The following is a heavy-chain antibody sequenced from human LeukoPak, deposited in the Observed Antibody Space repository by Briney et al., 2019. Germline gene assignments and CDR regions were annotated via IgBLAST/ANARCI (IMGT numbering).Heavy chain of an antibody. CDR2: ISGGGGST. Sequence: GGSLRLSCAAAGFTFISYAMSWVRQAPGKGLEWVSAISGGGGSTYYADSVKGRFTFVRNDSKNTMYLQINSLRAEDTAVYYCAKDNSLPYSSRWPDAFDMGVQGTGVTVSS. V-gene: IGHV3-23*01. J-gene: IGHJ3*02. D-gene: IGHD6-13*01. CDR1: GFTFISYA. CDR3: AKDNSLPYSSRWPDAFDM.